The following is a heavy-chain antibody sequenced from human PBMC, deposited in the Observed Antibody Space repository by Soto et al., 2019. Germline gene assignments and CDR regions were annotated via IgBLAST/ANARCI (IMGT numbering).Heavy chain of an antibody. D-gene: IGHD2-15*01. CDR2: IYSGGST. CDR1: GFTVSSNY. J-gene: IGHJ3*02. V-gene: IGHV3-66*01. Sequence: GGSLRLTCAASGFTVSSNYMSWVRQAPGKGLEWVSVIYSGGSTYYADSVKGRFTISRDNSKNTLYLKMNSLRAEDTAVYYCERALVETDRYFSGGSCVDAFDIWAQGTMVTV. CDR3: ERALVETDRYFSGGSCVDAFDI.